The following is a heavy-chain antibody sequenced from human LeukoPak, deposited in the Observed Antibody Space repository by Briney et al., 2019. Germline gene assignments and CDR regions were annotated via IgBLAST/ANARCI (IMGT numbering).Heavy chain of an antibody. CDR1: GYTLTELS. CDR2: INPNSGGT. CDR3: ARDFLTGYIDY. J-gene: IGHJ4*02. V-gene: IGHV1-2*02. Sequence: GASVKVSFKVSGYTLTELSMDWVRQAPGQGLEWMGWINPNSGGTNYAQKFQGRVTMTRDTSISTAYMELSRLRSDDTAVYYCARDFLTGYIDYWGQGTLVTVSS. D-gene: IGHD3-9*01.